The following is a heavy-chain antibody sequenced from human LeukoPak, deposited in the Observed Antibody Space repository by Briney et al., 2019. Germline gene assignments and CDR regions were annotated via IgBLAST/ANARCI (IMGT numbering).Heavy chain of an antibody. D-gene: IGHD6-13*01. CDR3: ARVYYSSSYDYWYFDL. CDR1: GGSISSSSYY. CDR2: IYCSGST. J-gene: IGHJ2*01. Sequence: SETLSLTCTVSGGSISSSSYYWGWIRQPPGKGLEWIGSIYCSGSTYYNPSLKSRVTISVDTSKNQFSLKLSSVTAADTAVYYCARVYYSSSYDYWYFDLWGRGTLVTVSS. V-gene: IGHV4-39*07.